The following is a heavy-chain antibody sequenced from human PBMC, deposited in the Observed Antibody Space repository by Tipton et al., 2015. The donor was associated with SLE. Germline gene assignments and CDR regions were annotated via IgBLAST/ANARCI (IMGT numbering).Heavy chain of an antibody. CDR2: VYSSGIT. CDR3: ARGFSDAFDI. D-gene: IGHD3-10*01. CDR1: GGSISTYY. Sequence: LRLSCTVSGGSISTYYWTWIRQPPGKGLEWIGYVYSSGITSYNPSLKSRVTISLDTSTSQFSLHLNSVTAADTAVYFCARGFSDAFDIWGQGTMVTVSS. V-gene: IGHV4-4*09. J-gene: IGHJ3*02.